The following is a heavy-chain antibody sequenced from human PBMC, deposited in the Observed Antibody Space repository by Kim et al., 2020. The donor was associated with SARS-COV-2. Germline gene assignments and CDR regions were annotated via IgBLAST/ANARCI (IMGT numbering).Heavy chain of an antibody. V-gene: IGHV3-23*01. CDR2: ISGSGGST. CDR1: GFTFSSYA. Sequence: GGSLRLSGAASGFTFSSYAMSWVRQAPGKGLEWVSAISGSGGSTYYADSVKGRFTISRDNSKNTLYMQMNSLRAEDTAVYYCAKSGTMVIYYGMDVWGQGTTVTVSS. D-gene: IGHD3-10*01. CDR3: AKSGTMVIYYGMDV. J-gene: IGHJ6*02.